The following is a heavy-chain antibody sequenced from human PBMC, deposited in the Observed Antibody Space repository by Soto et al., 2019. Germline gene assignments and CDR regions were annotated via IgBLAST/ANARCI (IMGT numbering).Heavy chain of an antibody. CDR3: AEPPSRLPLAMALYCYAP. CDR2: IFYSGTT. Sequence: SETLSLTCTVSGASITSTYWSWIRQSPGKGLEWMGYIFYSGTTNYNPSLKNRVTISVDTSKNQLSLHLTSVTAADTAVCYCAEPPSRLPLAMALYCYAPWGQGSLVNVSS. J-gene: IGHJ5*02. D-gene: IGHD3-16*01. V-gene: IGHV4-59*01. CDR1: GASITSTY.